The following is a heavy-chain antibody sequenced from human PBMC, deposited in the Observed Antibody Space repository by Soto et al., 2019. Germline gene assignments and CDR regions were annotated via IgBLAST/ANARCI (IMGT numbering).Heavy chain of an antibody. CDR3: ARGQRFSDWFDP. J-gene: IGHJ5*02. V-gene: IGHV4-4*07. CDR1: GGTISGYY. Sequence: XGTLSVTCSVSGGTISGYYWTWIRQPAGKGLEWIGRIYSSGNTKYNPSLQSRVTMSLDTSNNQFSLRLTSVTAADTAVYYCARGQRFSDWFDPWGQGTLVTVSS. D-gene: IGHD3-3*01. CDR2: IYSSGNT.